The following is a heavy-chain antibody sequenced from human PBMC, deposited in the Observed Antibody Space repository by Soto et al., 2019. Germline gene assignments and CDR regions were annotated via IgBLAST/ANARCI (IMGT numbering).Heavy chain of an antibody. CDR2: ISGSGGST. V-gene: IGHV3-23*01. CDR1: GFTFSSYA. CDR3: AKGQGAPITIFGAVINYMDV. Sequence: GGSLRLSCAASGFTFSSYAMSWVRQAPGKGLEWVSAISGSGGSTYYADSVKGRFTISRDNSKNTLYLQMNSLRAEDTAVYYCAKGQGAPITIFGAVINYMDVWGKGTTVTVSS. J-gene: IGHJ6*03. D-gene: IGHD3-3*01.